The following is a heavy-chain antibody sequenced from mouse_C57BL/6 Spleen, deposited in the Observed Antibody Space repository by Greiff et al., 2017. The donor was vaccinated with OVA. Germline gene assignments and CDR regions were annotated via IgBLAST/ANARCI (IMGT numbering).Heavy chain of an antibody. CDR3: TPMDYGSSYPFAY. Sequence: EVQLQESGAELVRPGASVKLSCTASGFNIKDDYMHWVKQRPEQGLEWIGWIDPENGDTEYASKFQGKATITADTSSNPAYLQLSSLTSEDTAVYYCTPMDYGSSYPFAYWGQGTLVTVSA. CDR1: GFNIKDDY. CDR2: IDPENGDT. D-gene: IGHD1-1*01. V-gene: IGHV14-4*01. J-gene: IGHJ3*01.